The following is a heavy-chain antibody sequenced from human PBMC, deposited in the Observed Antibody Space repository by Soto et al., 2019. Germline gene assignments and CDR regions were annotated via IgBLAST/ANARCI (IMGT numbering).Heavy chain of an antibody. V-gene: IGHV1-18*01. CDR1: GYTFTTYG. D-gene: IGHD6-13*01. CDR2: ISAYSGST. Sequence: QVQLVQSGAEVKKPGASVKVSCKASGYTFTTYGISWVRQAPGQGLEWMGWISAYSGSTTFAQKLQGRVTMTTDTSTTTAYMELRSLTSDDTAVYYCARDFTKSSSWPYYFDYWGQGTLVTVSS. J-gene: IGHJ4*02. CDR3: ARDFTKSSSWPYYFDY.